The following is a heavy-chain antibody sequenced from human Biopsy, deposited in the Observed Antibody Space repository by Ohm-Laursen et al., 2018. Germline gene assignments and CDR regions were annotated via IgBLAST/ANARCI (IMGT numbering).Heavy chain of an antibody. CDR1: GFTFNTYA. CDR3: ARSLSGDYVYGAFDI. J-gene: IGHJ3*02. Sequence: SLRLSCAASGFTFNTYAMTWVRQAPGKGLEWVSGISVSGSSTFQADSVKDRFTISRDNSKSTLYLQMNSLRADDTAVYYCARSLSGDYVYGAFDIWGQGTMVTVSS. V-gene: IGHV3-23*01. D-gene: IGHD3-16*01. CDR2: ISVSGSST.